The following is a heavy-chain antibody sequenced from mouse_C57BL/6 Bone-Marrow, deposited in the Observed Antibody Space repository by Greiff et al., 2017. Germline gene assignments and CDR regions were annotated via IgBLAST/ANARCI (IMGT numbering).Heavy chain of an antibody. CDR2: IYYSGTI. D-gene: IGHD2-4*01. CDR1: GISITTGNYR. J-gene: IGHJ2*01. V-gene: IGHV3-5*01. Sequence: EVKVEESGPGLVKPSQTVFLTCTVTGISITTGNYRWSWIRQFPGNKLEWIGYIYYSGTITYNPSLTSRTTITRDTPKNQFFLEMNSLTAEDTATYYCARMITKYYFDYWGQGTTLTVSS. CDR3: ARMITKYYFDY.